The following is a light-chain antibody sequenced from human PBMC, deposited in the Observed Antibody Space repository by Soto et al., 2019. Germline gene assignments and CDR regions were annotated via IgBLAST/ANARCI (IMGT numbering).Light chain of an antibody. CDR1: QGISNY. J-gene: IGKJ5*01. CDR2: AAS. Sequence: QMTQSPSSLSSSVGDRVTITCRASQGISNYLAWYQQKPGKVPKLLIYAASTLQSGVPSRFSGSGSGTDFTLTISSLQPEDVATYYCQKYNSALITFGQGTRLEI. CDR3: QKYNSALIT. V-gene: IGKV1-27*01.